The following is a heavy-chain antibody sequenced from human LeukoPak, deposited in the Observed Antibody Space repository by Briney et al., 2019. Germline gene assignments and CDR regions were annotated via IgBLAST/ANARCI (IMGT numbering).Heavy chain of an antibody. CDR2: IHYSGST. D-gene: IGHD3-10*01. V-gene: IGHV4-39*07. J-gene: IGHJ4*02. CDR1: GGSISSSTYY. Sequence: SETLSLTCTVSGGSISSSTYYWGWIRQPPGKGLEWIGSIHYSGSTYYNPSLKSRVTISVDTSKNQFSLKLSSVTAADTAVYYCASDDGDYFDYWGQGTLVTVSS. CDR3: ASDDGDYFDY.